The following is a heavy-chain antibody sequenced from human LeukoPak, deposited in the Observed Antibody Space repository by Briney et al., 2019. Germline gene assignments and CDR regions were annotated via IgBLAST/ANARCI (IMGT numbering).Heavy chain of an antibody. D-gene: IGHD6-13*01. CDR1: AFTFSSYS. CDR2: ITSSSSTM. J-gene: IGHJ4*02. V-gene: IGHV3-48*02. CDR3: ASGYSSSHYRYYFDY. Sequence: GRSLRLSCAASAFTFSSYSMNWVREAPGKGLERGSYITSSSSTMYYADSVKGRFTISRDNAKNSLYLQMNSLRDEDTAVYYCASGYSSSHYRYYFDYWGQGTLVTVSS.